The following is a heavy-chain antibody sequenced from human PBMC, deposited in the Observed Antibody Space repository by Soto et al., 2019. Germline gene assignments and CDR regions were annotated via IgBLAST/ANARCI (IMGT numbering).Heavy chain of an antibody. CDR3: ARVYCSSTSCYYYYGMDV. CDR2: INAGNGNT. Sequence: ASVKVSCKASGYSFTSYAMHWVRQAPGQRLEWMGWINAGNGNTKYSQKFQGRVTITRDPSASTAYMELSSLRSEDTGVYYCARVYCSSTSCYYYYGMDVWGQGTTVTVSS. J-gene: IGHJ6*02. CDR1: GYSFTSYA. D-gene: IGHD2-2*01. V-gene: IGHV1-3*01.